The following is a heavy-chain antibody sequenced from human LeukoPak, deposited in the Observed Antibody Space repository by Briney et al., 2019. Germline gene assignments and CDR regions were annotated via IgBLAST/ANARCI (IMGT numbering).Heavy chain of an antibody. CDR1: GGSISSYY. D-gene: IGHD6-6*01. V-gene: IGHV4-59*12. Sequence: SETLSLTCTVSGGSISSYYWSWIRQPPGKGLEWIGYIYYSGSTNYNPSLKSRVTISVDTSRNQFSLKLSSVTVADTAVYYCARVPPYGSSDYWGQGALVTVSS. CDR3: ARVPPYGSSDY. J-gene: IGHJ4*02. CDR2: IYYSGST.